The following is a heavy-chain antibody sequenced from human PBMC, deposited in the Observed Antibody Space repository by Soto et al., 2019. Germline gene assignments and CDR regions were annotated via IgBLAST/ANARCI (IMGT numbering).Heavy chain of an antibody. CDR1: DGSITGYY. D-gene: IGHD3-10*01. J-gene: IGHJ3*02. Sequence: QVQLQESGPGLVKPSETLSLRCTVSDGSITGYYWSWVRQPAGKGLEWIGRIYSTGNANYNPSLKRRVTMSVDTSQNRFSLELTSVTAADTAMYYCVRGDVFDIWGRGTKVTVSS. V-gene: IGHV4-4*07. CDR2: IYSTGNA. CDR3: VRGDVFDI.